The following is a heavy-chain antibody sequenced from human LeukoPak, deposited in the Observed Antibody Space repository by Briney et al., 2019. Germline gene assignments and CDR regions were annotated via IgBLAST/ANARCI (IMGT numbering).Heavy chain of an antibody. CDR3: AKVGSSGYYYRWFDP. Sequence: PGGSLRLSCAAPGFTFSSYAMSWVRQAPGKGLEWVSAISGSGGSTYYADSVKGRFTISRDNSKNTLYLQMNSLRAEDTAVYYCAKVGSSGYYYRWFDPWGQGTLVTVSS. J-gene: IGHJ5*02. D-gene: IGHD3-22*01. V-gene: IGHV3-23*01. CDR1: GFTFSSYA. CDR2: ISGSGGST.